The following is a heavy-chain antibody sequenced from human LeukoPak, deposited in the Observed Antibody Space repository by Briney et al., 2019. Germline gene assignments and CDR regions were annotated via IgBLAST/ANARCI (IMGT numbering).Heavy chain of an antibody. Sequence: SETLSLTCAVYGGSFSGYYWSWIRQPPGKGLEWIGEINHSGSTNCNPSLKSRVTISVDTPKNQFSLKLSSVTAADTAVYYCARGPVVVPAATYYYYYYMDVWGKGTTVTVSS. CDR2: INHSGST. CDR1: GGSFSGYY. V-gene: IGHV4-34*01. CDR3: ARGPVVVPAATYYYYYYMDV. J-gene: IGHJ6*03. D-gene: IGHD2-2*01.